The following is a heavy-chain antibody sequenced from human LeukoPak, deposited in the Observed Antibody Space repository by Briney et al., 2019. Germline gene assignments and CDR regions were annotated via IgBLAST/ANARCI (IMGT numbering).Heavy chain of an antibody. CDR1: GFTFSSYS. D-gene: IGHD6-19*01. V-gene: IGHV3-21*01. J-gene: IGHJ4*02. CDR2: ISSSSSYI. CDR3: ARRYSSGWYPGPTLDY. Sequence: GGSLRLSCAASGFTFSSYSMNWVRQAPGKGLEWVSSISSSSSYIYYADSVKGRFTISRDNAKNSLYPQMNSLRAEDTAVYYCARRYSSGWYPGPTLDYWGQGTLVTVSS.